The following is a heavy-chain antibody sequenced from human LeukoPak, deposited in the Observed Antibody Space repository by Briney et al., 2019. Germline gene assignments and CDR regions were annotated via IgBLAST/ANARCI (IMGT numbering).Heavy chain of an antibody. J-gene: IGHJ4*02. CDR3: ARYSNMITFGGVIDYFDY. D-gene: IGHD3-16*02. V-gene: IGHV4-39*01. CDR1: GGSISSSSYY. CDR2: IYYSGST. Sequence: SETLSLTCTVSGGSISSSSYYWGWIRQPPGKGLEWIGSIYYSGSTYYNPSLKSRVTISVDTSKNQFSLKLSSVTAADTAVYYCARYSNMITFGGVIDYFDYWGKGTLVTVSS.